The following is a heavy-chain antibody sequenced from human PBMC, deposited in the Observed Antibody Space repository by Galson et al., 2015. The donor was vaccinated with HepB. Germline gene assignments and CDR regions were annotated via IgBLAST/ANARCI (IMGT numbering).Heavy chain of an antibody. Sequence: SLRLSCATSGFNFNDSALRWVRQASGKGLEWVGRIRSKANDYATAYGASVKGRFTISRDDSKNTAFLHLSGLKTEDTAMYYCTSHYFYDTSSSSPTFDYWGQGILVTVSS. CDR1: GFNFNDSA. CDR2: IRSKANDYAT. D-gene: IGHD3-22*01. V-gene: IGHV3-73*01. CDR3: TSHYFYDTSSSSPTFDY. J-gene: IGHJ4*01.